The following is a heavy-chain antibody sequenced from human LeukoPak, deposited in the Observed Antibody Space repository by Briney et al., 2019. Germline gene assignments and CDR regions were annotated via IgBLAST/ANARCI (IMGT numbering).Heavy chain of an antibody. J-gene: IGHJ3*02. CDR3: ASRWSVYPRPFDI. Sequence: SETLSLTCTVSGGSISSYYWSWIRQPPGKGLGWIGYISYSGRTNYNPSLQSRVTLSVDTSINPFSLKLSSVTAADTAVYYWASRWSVYPRPFDIWGQGTMVTVSS. CDR1: GGSISSYY. V-gene: IGHV4-59*01. CDR2: ISYSGRT. D-gene: IGHD3-3*01.